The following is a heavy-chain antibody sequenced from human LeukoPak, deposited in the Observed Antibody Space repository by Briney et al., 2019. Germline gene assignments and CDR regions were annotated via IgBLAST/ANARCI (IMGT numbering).Heavy chain of an antibody. Sequence: SETLSLTCTVSGGSISSSSYYWGWIRQPPGKGLEGIGSIYYSGSTYYNPSLKSRVTISVDTSKHQFSLKVSSVTAADTAVYYCARRELLSTPDAFDIWGQGTMVTVSS. V-gene: IGHV4-39*01. J-gene: IGHJ3*02. CDR1: GGSISSSSYY. D-gene: IGHD3-10*01. CDR2: IYYSGST. CDR3: ARRELLSTPDAFDI.